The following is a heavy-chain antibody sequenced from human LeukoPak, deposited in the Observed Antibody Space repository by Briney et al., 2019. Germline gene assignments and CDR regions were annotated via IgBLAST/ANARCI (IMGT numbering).Heavy chain of an antibody. Sequence: SETLSLTCTVSGGSISSHYWSWIRQPPGKGLEWIGYTYYSGSANYNPSLKSRVTISVDTSKNQFSLKLSSVTAADTAVYYCARVRNWFDPWGQGTLVTVSS. J-gene: IGHJ5*02. CDR1: GGSISSHY. CDR3: ARVRNWFDP. V-gene: IGHV4-59*11. CDR2: TYYSGSA.